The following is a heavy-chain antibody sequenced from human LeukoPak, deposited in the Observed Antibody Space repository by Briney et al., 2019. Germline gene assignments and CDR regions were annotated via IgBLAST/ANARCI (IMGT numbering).Heavy chain of an antibody. CDR2: MHPDTGDT. D-gene: IGHD3-10*01. V-gene: IGHV1-8*01. J-gene: IGHJ4*02. Sequence: ASVKVSCKTSGYTFTNNDIHWVRQAPGQALEWMGWMHPDTGDTGYAQKFQGRLIMTRDTSKSTAHMELSSLRPDDTAVYYCARDTYYYGSGTKRGPDYWGQGTLVTVSS. CDR1: GYTFTNND. CDR3: ARDTYYYGSGTKRGPDY.